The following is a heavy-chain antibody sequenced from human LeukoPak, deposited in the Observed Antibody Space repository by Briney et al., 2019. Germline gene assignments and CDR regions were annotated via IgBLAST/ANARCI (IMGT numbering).Heavy chain of an antibody. Sequence: GESLKISCKGSGYSFTSYWIGWVRQMPGKGLEWMGIIYPGDSDTRYSPSFQGQVTISADKSISTAYLQWSSLKASDTAMYYCARFPPRSGHLDSKNAFDIWGQGTMVTVSS. V-gene: IGHV5-51*01. CDR1: GYSFTSYW. CDR2: IYPGDSDT. D-gene: IGHD2-15*01. J-gene: IGHJ3*02. CDR3: ARFPPRSGHLDSKNAFDI.